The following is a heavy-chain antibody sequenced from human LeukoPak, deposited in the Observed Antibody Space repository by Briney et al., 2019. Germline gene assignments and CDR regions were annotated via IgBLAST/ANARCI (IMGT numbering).Heavy chain of an antibody. J-gene: IGHJ3*02. CDR2: ISAYGNT. V-gene: IGHV1-18*01. CDR1: GYTFTIYG. CDR3: ARHSRRFGEMSDAFDI. D-gene: IGHD3-10*01. Sequence: ASVKVSCKTSGYTFTIYGISWVRQAPGQGLEWMGLISAYGNTNYAQNLQGRVTMTTDTSTSTAYMELRSLRSDDTAVYYCARHSRRFGEMSDAFDIWGQGTMVTVSS.